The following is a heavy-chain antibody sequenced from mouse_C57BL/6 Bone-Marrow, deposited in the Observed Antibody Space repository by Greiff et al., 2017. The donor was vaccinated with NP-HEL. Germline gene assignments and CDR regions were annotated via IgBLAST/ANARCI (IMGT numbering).Heavy chain of an antibody. V-gene: IGHV1-81*01. CDR1: GYTFTSYG. CDR3: ASFYYYGSSPYYFDY. J-gene: IGHJ2*01. D-gene: IGHD1-1*01. CDR2: IYPRSGNT. Sequence: QVHVKQSGAELARPGASVKLSCKASGYTFTSYGISWVKQRTGQGLEWIGEIYPRSGNTYYNEKFKGKATLTADKSSSTAYMELRSLTSEDSAVYFCASFYYYGSSPYYFDYWGQGTTLTVSS.